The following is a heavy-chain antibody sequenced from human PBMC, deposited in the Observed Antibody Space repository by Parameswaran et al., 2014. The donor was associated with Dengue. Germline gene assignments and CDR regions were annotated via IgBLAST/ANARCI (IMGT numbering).Heavy chain of an antibody. CDR2: INPNSGGT. CDR3: ARARTVTAMVRWVYDSSGMYGMDV. V-gene: IGHV1-2*04. J-gene: IGHJ6*02. D-gene: IGHD3-22*01. Sequence: WVRQAPGQGLEWMGWINPNSGGTNYAQKFQGWVTMTRDTSISTAYMELSRLRSDDTAVYYCARARTVTAMVRWVYDSSGMYGMDVWGQGTTVTVSS.